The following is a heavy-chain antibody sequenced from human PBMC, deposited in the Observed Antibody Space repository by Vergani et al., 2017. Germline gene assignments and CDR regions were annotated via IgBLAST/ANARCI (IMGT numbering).Heavy chain of an antibody. CDR3: VRGRITPTYWYSDL. CDR1: GFAFSTFA. J-gene: IGHJ2*01. Sequence: EVQMVESGGGLIQPGGSVRISCAASGFAFSTFAMSWVRQAPGEGLEWVSYISSTSLTLYYADSVKGRFTISRYNAQNSLYLQMNTLRVEDTATYYCVRGRITPTYWYSDLGGRGTRVIVSS. CDR2: ISSTSLTL. D-gene: IGHD3-16*01. V-gene: IGHV3-48*04.